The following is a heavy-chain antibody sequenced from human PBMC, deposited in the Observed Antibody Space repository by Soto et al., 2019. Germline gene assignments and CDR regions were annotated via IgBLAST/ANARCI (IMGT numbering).Heavy chain of an antibody. CDR2: IDPSDSYT. J-gene: IGHJ6*02. Sequence: GESLKIPCKGSGYSFTSYWISWVRQMPGKGLEWMGRIDPSDSYTNYSPSFQGHVTISADKSISTAYLQWSSLKASDTAMYYCARLDLSSGWYVYYYYGMDVWGQGTTVTV. V-gene: IGHV5-10-1*01. CDR3: ARLDLSSGWYVYYYYGMDV. CDR1: GYSFTSYW. D-gene: IGHD6-19*01.